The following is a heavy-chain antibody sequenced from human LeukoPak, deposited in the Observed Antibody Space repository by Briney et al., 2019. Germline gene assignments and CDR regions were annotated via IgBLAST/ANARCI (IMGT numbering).Heavy chain of an antibody. CDR2: ISWNSGSI. Sequence: GGSLRLSCAASGFTVSSNYMSWVRQAPGKGLEWVSGISWNSGSIGYADSVKGRFTISRDNAKNSLYLQMNSLRAEDMALYYCAKAVGTTTGDPTFDYWGQGTLVTVSS. V-gene: IGHV3-9*03. CDR3: AKAVGTTTGDPTFDY. CDR1: GFTVSSNY. D-gene: IGHD1-26*01. J-gene: IGHJ4*02.